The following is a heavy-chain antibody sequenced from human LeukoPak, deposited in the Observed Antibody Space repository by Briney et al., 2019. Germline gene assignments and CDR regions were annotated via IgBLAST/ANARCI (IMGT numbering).Heavy chain of an antibody. Sequence: PGGSLRLSCAASGFTFPNYAMSWVRQAPGKGLEWVSVISSSGDSTYYADSVKGRFTVSRDNSKNTLYLQMNSLRAEDTAVYYCAKASSSSWYGGRLYYFDYWGQGTLVTVSS. CDR1: GFTFPNYA. J-gene: IGHJ4*02. D-gene: IGHD6-13*01. CDR3: AKASSSSWYGGRLYYFDY. CDR2: ISSSGDST. V-gene: IGHV3-23*01.